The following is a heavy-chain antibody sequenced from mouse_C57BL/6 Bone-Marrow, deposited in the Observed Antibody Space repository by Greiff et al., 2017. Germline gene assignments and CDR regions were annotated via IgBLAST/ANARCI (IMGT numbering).Heavy chain of an antibody. CDR1: GYTFTSYW. J-gene: IGHJ4*01. CDR3: ARYYYGSHYYNARDY. Sequence: VQLQQPGAELVKPGASVKMSCKASGYTFTSYWITWVKQRPGQGLEWIGDIYPGSGSTNYNEKFKSKATLTVDTSSSTAYMQLSSLTSEDSAVYYCARYYYGSHYYNARDYGGKGTSVTVSS. CDR2: IYPGSGST. V-gene: IGHV1-55*01. D-gene: IGHD1-1*01.